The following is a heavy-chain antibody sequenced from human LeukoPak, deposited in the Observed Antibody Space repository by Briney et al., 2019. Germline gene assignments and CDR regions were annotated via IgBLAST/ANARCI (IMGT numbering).Heavy chain of an antibody. CDR3: ARDPPYYYDSSGSYYFDY. J-gene: IGHJ4*02. CDR1: GYTFTSYG. V-gene: IGHV1-18*01. D-gene: IGHD3-22*01. Sequence: ASVKVSCKASGYTFTSYGISWVRQAPGQGLEWMGWISAYNGNTNYAQKLQGRVTMTTDTSTSTAYMELRSLRSDDTAVYYCARDPPYYYDSSGSYYFDYWGQGTLVTVSS. CDR2: ISAYNGNT.